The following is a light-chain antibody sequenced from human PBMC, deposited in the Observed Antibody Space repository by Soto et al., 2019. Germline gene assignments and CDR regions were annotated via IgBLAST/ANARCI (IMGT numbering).Light chain of an antibody. CDR1: QTVSTSY. CDR3: HQYGSSPFT. V-gene: IGKV3-20*01. Sequence: EIVLTQSPGTLSLSPGERATLSCRASQTVSTSYFAWYQQKPGQAPRLLVYGTSSRATGIPDRFSGSGSGTDFSLTISRLEPEDFAVYYCHQYGSSPFTFGGGTKVEIE. CDR2: GTS. J-gene: IGKJ4*01.